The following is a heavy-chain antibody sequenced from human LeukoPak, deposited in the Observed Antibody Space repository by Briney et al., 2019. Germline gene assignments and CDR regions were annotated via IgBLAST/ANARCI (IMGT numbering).Heavy chain of an antibody. J-gene: IGHJ4*02. Sequence: PSETLSLTCTVSGGSISSSSYYWGWIRQPPGKGLEWIGSIYYSGSTYYNPSLKSRVTISVDTSKNQFSLKLSSVTAADTAVYYCAILKYSSGWYWVDFDYWGQGTLVTVSS. CDR1: GGSISSSSYY. CDR2: IYYSGST. D-gene: IGHD6-19*01. V-gene: IGHV4-39*07. CDR3: AILKYSSGWYWVDFDY.